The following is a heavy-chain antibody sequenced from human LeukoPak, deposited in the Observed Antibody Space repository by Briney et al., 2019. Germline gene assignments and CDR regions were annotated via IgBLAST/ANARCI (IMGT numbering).Heavy chain of an antibody. V-gene: IGHV3-33*04. CDR1: GFTFSGYG. D-gene: IGHD6-13*01. CDR3: AKRVGYGYGIDV. Sequence: GGSLRLSCEASGFTFSGYGFHWVRQAPGKGLEWVAVMWSDGNRKYYADSVKGRFTTSRDNSKNTLYLQMDSLRVEDTAEFYCAKRVGYGYGIDVWGQGTTVTVSS. CDR2: MWSDGNRK. J-gene: IGHJ6*02.